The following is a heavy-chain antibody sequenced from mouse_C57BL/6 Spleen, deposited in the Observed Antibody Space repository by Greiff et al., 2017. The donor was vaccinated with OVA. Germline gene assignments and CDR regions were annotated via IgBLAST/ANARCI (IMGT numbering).Heavy chain of an antibody. Sequence: VQLQQPGAELVRPGSSVKLSCKASGYTFTSYWMHWVKQRPIQGLEWIGNIDPSDSETHYNQKFKDKATLTVDKSSSTAYMQLSSLTSEDSAVYDCARHGTEDAMDYWGQGTSVTVSS. D-gene: IGHD3-3*01. CDR3: ARHGTEDAMDY. J-gene: IGHJ4*01. V-gene: IGHV1-52*01. CDR2: IDPSDSET. CDR1: GYTFTSYW.